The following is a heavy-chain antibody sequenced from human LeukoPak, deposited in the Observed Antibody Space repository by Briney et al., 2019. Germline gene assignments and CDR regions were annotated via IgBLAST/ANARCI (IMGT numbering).Heavy chain of an antibody. D-gene: IGHD4-17*01. V-gene: IGHV4-39*07. CDR1: GVSISSSSYY. J-gene: IGHJ4*02. CDR2: IYYSGST. CDR3: ARGLLRLRFFDY. Sequence: SETLSLTCTVSGVSISSSSYYWGWIRQPPGKGLEWIGSIYYSGSTYYNPSLKSRVTISVDTSKNQFSLKLSSVTAADTAVYYCARGLLRLRFFDYWGQGTLVTVSS.